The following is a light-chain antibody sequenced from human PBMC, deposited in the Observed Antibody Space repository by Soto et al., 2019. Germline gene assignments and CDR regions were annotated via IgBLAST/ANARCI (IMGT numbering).Light chain of an antibody. J-gene: IGKJ4*01. CDR3: QQYGSSPLT. V-gene: IGKV3-20*01. CDR1: QSVSSSF. Sequence: PGERATLSCRASQSVSSSFLAWYQRKPGQAPRLLIYGASSRATGIPDRFSGSGSGTDFTLTISRLEPEDVAVYYCQQYGSSPLTFGGGTKVEIK. CDR2: GAS.